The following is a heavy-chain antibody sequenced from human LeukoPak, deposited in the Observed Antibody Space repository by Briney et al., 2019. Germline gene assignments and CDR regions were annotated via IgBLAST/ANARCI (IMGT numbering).Heavy chain of an antibody. Sequence: PSETLSLTCAVSGXSFSGYYWSWIRQPPGKGLEWIGEINHSGSTNYNPSLKSRVTISVDTSKNQFSLKLSSVTAADTAVYYCARASNFPGRQLAPGDAFDIWGQGTMVTVSS. CDR2: INHSGST. J-gene: IGHJ3*02. CDR3: ARASNFPGRQLAPGDAFDI. CDR1: GXSFSGYY. D-gene: IGHD6-13*01. V-gene: IGHV4-34*01.